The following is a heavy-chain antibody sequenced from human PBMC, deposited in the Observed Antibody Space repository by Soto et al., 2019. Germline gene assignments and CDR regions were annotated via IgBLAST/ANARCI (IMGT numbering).Heavy chain of an antibody. V-gene: IGHV1-69*01. Sequence: QVQLVQSGAEVKKPGSSVKVSCKASGGTFSSYAISWVRQAPGQGLEWMGGIIPIFGTANYAQKFQGRVTITADESTSTAYMELSSLRYEDTAVYYCARLGYDFWSGYYRSWFDPWGQGTLVTVSS. D-gene: IGHD3-3*01. J-gene: IGHJ5*02. CDR3: ARLGYDFWSGYYRSWFDP. CDR1: GGTFSSYA. CDR2: IIPIFGTA.